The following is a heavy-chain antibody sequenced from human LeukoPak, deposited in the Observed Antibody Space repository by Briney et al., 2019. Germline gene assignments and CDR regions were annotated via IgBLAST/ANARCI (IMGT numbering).Heavy chain of an antibody. CDR1: EFTFIYYA. Sequence: GGSLRLSCEGSEFTFIYYAMNWVGQAPGKGLAGVSTISGTGDDTDYADSAKGRFTISRDNSKNTLFLQMNSLKVDDTAVYYCTKSPGVGLTARFDYWGQGTLVTVSS. V-gene: IGHV3-23*01. CDR3: TKSPGVGLTARFDY. D-gene: IGHD1-26*01. CDR2: ISGTGDDT. J-gene: IGHJ4*02.